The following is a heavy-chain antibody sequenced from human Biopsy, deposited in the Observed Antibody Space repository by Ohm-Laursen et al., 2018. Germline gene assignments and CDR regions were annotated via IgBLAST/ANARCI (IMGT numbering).Heavy chain of an antibody. CDR2: INAKTGNT. J-gene: IGHJ5*02. Sequence: ASVKVSCKVSGYTFTGYHVHWGRQAPGQGLEWMGWINAKTGNTNYAQKFQGRVTMTRDTSISTAYVDLSSLRSDDTAVYYCTRGGYYYDSLAYYYWFDPWGQGTLVTVSS. D-gene: IGHD3-22*01. CDR1: GYTFTGYH. CDR3: TRGGYYYDSLAYYYWFDP. V-gene: IGHV1-2*02.